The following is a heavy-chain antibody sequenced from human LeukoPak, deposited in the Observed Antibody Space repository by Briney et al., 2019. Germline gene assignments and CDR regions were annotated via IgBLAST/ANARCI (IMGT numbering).Heavy chain of an antibody. V-gene: IGHV1-58*02. CDR1: GFTFTSSA. Sequence: SVKVSCKASGFTFTSSAMQWVRQARGQRLEWIGWIVVGSGNTNYAQKFQERVAITRDMSTSTAYMELSSLRSEDTAVYYCAAADWVVRTDAFDIWGQGTWVIVSS. CDR3: AAADWVVRTDAFDI. J-gene: IGHJ3*02. CDR2: IVVGSGNT. D-gene: IGHD3-10*01.